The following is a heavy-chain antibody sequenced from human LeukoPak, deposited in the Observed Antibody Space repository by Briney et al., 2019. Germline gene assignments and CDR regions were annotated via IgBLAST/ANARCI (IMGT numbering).Heavy chain of an antibody. J-gene: IGHJ6*03. CDR3: ARVGSGHGAYYYYYYMDV. CDR2: ISAYNGNT. D-gene: IGHD5-12*01. Sequence: ASVKVSCKASGYTFTSYDINWVRQATGQGLEWMGWISAYNGNTNYAQKLQGRVTITRNTSISTAYLELSSLRSEDTAVYYCARVGSGHGAYYYYYYMDVWGKGTTVTVSS. V-gene: IGHV1-8*01. CDR1: GYTFTSYD.